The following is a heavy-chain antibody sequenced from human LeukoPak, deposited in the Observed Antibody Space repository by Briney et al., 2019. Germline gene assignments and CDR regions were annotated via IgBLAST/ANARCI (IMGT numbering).Heavy chain of an antibody. V-gene: IGHV1-46*01. J-gene: IGHJ5*02. CDR3: ARAGILNWFDP. Sequence: ASVKVSCKASGYTFTGYYMHWVRQAPGQGLEWMGIINPSGGSTSYAQKFQGRVTMTRDMSTSTVYMELSSLRSEDTAVYYCARAGILNWFDPWGQGTLVTVSS. CDR2: INPSGGST. CDR1: GYTFTGYY. D-gene: IGHD2-15*01.